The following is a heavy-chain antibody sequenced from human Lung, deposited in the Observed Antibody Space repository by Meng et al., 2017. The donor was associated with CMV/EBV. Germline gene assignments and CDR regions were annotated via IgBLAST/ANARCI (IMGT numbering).Heavy chain of an antibody. CDR2: ITRRSDYI. D-gene: IGHD4-17*01. CDR3: ARPLYGDYEGGAFDI. V-gene: IGHV3-21*01. Sequence: GGSLRLXCTASGFTFDSYGMNWVRQAPGKGLEWVSCITRRSDYIRYADSVKGRFTISRDNARNSLYLQMNSLRADDTAVYYCARPLYGDYEGGAFDIWGQGXMVTVSS. CDR1: GFTFDSYG. J-gene: IGHJ3*02.